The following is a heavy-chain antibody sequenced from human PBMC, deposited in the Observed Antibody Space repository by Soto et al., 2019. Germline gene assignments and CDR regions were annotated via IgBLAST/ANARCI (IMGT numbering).Heavy chain of an antibody. V-gene: IGHV4-39*01. CDR2: IYYSGST. J-gene: IGHJ3*02. D-gene: IGHD2-8*02. CDR1: GASISSSSYY. CDR3: ARQYGWYAFDI. Sequence: QLQLQESGPGLVKPSETLSLTCTVSGASISSSSYYWGWIRQPPGKGLEWIGTIYYSGSTYSNPSPTSRVRISVDTSKNQFSLKLSSVTAADTAVYYCARQYGWYAFDIWGQGTMVTVSS.